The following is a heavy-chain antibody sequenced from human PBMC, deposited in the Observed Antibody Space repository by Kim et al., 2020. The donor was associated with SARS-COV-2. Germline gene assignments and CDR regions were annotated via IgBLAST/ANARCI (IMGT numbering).Heavy chain of an antibody. V-gene: IGHV3-30*01. J-gene: IGHJ5*02. CDR3: ARENYDSSTSWLDP. Sequence: YAGSGKGRITISRDNSKDTMYGKMNSLRAEDTVVYYCARENYDSSTSWLDPWGQGTLVTVSA. D-gene: IGHD3-22*01.